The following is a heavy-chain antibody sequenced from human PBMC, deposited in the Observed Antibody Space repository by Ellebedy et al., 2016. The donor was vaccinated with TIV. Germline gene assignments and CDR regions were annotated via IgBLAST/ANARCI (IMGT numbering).Heavy chain of an antibody. CDR1: GGSISSRSYY. CDR3: ARAGVYVRWGSGRNYYYGMDV. CDR2: IYYSGST. V-gene: IGHV4-39*07. Sequence: SETLSLXXTVSGGSISSRSYYWGWIRQPPGKGLEWIGSIYYSGSTYYNPSLKSRVTISVDTSKNQFSLKLSSVTAADTAVYYCARAGVYVRWGSGRNYYYGMDVWGQGTTVTVSS. D-gene: IGHD3-10*01. J-gene: IGHJ6*02.